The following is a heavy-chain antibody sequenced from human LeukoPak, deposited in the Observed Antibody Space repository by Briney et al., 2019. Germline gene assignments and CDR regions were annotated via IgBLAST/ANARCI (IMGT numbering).Heavy chain of an antibody. Sequence: SVKVSCKASGGTFSSYAISWVRQAPGQGLEWMGGIIPIFGTANYAQKFQGRVTITTDESTSTAYMELSSLRSDDTAVYYCARLVGATTGWFDPWGQGTLVTVSS. CDR1: GGTFSSYA. J-gene: IGHJ5*02. CDR3: ARLVGATTGWFDP. D-gene: IGHD1-26*01. CDR2: IIPIFGTA. V-gene: IGHV1-69*05.